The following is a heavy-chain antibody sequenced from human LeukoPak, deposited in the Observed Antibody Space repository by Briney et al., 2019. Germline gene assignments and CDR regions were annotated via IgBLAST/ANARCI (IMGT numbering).Heavy chain of an antibody. V-gene: IGHV1-69*04. J-gene: IGHJ4*02. CDR2: IFPILGIA. CDR3: ASQKSRDGYNFNY. Sequence: VKDSCKASGGTFSSYAISGVRPAPGQGLEWMGRIFPILGIANYAQKFQGRVTITADKSTSTAYMELSSLRPEDTAVYYCASQKSRDGYNFNYWGKETLVTVSS. CDR1: GGTFSSYA. D-gene: IGHD5-24*01.